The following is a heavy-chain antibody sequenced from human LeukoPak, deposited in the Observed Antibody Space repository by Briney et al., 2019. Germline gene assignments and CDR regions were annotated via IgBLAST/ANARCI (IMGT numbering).Heavy chain of an antibody. CDR3: AREVISTPSYFDY. CDR1: GFTVRSSF. Sequence: GGSLRLSCAASGFTVRSSFIYWVRRAPGKGLEWVSFIHRDDKTYYADSVKGRFTMSRDSSKNTLYLRMNSLGADDTAVYYCAREVISTPSYFDYWGQGILVTVSS. V-gene: IGHV3-53*01. D-gene: IGHD2-2*01. J-gene: IGHJ4*02. CDR2: IHRDDKT.